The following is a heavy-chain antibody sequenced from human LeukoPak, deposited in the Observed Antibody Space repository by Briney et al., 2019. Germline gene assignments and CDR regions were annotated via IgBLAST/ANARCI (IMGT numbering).Heavy chain of an antibody. V-gene: IGHV3-48*03. J-gene: IGHJ4*02. D-gene: IGHD2-2*01. CDR2: ISTAGSTK. CDR3: ERGGPARSWVY. CDR1: GFTFSDYE. Sequence: GGSLRLSCAASGFTFSDYEMNWVRQAPGKGLEWISYISTAGSTKYYAESVKGRFTISRDNAKDSLYLQMNSLRVEDTAVYFCERGGPARSWVYWGRGTLVTVSS.